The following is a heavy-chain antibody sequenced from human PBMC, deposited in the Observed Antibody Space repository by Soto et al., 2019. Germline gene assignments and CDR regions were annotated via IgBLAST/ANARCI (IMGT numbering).Heavy chain of an antibody. CDR3: ARSIAAAGRPYYYYYIMDV. V-gene: IGHV3-30-3*01. Sequence: GGSLRPSCAASGFTFSNYAMHWVRQAPGTGLEWVAVISYDGNNKYSADSVKVRFTISRDNSKNTLYLQMNSLRAEDTAVYYCARSIAAAGRPYYYYYIMDVWGQGTTVTVSS. CDR1: GFTFSNYA. D-gene: IGHD6-13*01. CDR2: ISYDGNNK. J-gene: IGHJ6*02.